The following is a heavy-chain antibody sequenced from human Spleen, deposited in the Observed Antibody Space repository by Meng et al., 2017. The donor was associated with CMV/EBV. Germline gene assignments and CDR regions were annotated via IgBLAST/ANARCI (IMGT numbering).Heavy chain of an antibody. CDR1: GFTFSSYS. CDR2: ISSSSSYI. D-gene: IGHD6-25*01. V-gene: IGHV3-21*04. Sequence: GGSLRLSCAASGFTFSSYSMNWVRQAPGKGLEWVSSISSSSSYIYYADSVKGRFTISRDNSKNTLYLQINTLKAEDTAVYYCAGAAEHRDAFDYWGQGTLVTVSS. J-gene: IGHJ4*02. CDR3: AGAAEHRDAFDY.